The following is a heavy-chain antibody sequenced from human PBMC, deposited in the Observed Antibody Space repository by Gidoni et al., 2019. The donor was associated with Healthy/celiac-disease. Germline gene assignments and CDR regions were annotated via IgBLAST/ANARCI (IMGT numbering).Heavy chain of an antibody. J-gene: IGHJ2*01. CDR1: GYSISSGYY. D-gene: IGHD3-22*01. V-gene: IGHV4-38-2*02. Sequence: QVQLQESGPGLVKPSETLSLTCTVSGYSISSGYYWGWIRQPPGKGLEWIGSIYHSGSTYYNPSLKSRVTISVDTSKNQFSLKLSSVTAADTAVYYCASSGLGYDSSGYHWYFDLWGRGTLVTVSS. CDR2: IYHSGST. CDR3: ASSGLGYDSSGYHWYFDL.